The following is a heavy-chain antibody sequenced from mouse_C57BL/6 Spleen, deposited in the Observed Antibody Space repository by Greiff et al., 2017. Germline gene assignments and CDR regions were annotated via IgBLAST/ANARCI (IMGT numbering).Heavy chain of an antibody. Sequence: QVQLKQPGAELVMPGASVKLSCKASGYTFTSYWMHWVKQRPGQGLEWIGEIDPSDSYTNYNQKFKGKSTLTVDKSSSTAYMQLSSLTSEDSAVYYCARRGGNYRVVFDYWGQGTTLTVSS. CDR3: ARRGGNYRVVFDY. D-gene: IGHD2-1*01. V-gene: IGHV1-69*01. CDR2: IDPSDSYT. J-gene: IGHJ2*01. CDR1: GYTFTSYW.